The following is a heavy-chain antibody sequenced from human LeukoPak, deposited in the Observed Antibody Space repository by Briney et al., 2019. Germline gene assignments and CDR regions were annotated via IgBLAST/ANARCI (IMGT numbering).Heavy chain of an antibody. J-gene: IGHJ4*02. CDR1: GFTFSSFA. CDR2: ISGSGGTT. Sequence: GGSLRLSCAASGFTFSSFAMTWVRQAPGKGLEWVSAISGSGGTTYYADSVKGRFTISRDNAKNSLYLQMNSLRAEDTAVYYCARDRGYSSGWFDYWGQGTLVTVSS. V-gene: IGHV3-23*01. CDR3: ARDRGYSSGWFDY. D-gene: IGHD6-19*01.